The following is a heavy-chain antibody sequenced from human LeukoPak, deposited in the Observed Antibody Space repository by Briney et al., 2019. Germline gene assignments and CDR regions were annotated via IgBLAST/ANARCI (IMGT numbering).Heavy chain of an antibody. CDR2: ISSDSSYI. J-gene: IGHJ4*02. Sequence: GGSLRLSCAASGFNFSTYTMNWVRQAPGKGLEWVSSISSDSSYIYYADAVQGRFTVSRDNAKYSLYLQMNSLRAEDTAVYYCVRGSYGAYDYWGQGSLVTVSS. CDR1: GFNFSTYT. V-gene: IGHV3-21*01. D-gene: IGHD4-17*01. CDR3: VRGSYGAYDY.